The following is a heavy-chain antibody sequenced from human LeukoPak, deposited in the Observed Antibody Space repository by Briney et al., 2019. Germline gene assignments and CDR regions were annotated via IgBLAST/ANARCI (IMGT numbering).Heavy chain of an antibody. D-gene: IGHD5/OR15-5a*01. V-gene: IGHV3-11*04. CDR3: ARVVSSRSTVGFGP. J-gene: IGHJ5*02. CDR2: ITTGRTL. Sequence: GGSLRLSCAASGFNFNDYYMSWIRQAPGKGLEWVSYITTGRTLSYADSVKGRFTISRDNAKNSLFLQMKSLRVEDTAVYYCARVVSSRSTVGFGPWGQGTLVTVS. CDR1: GFNFNDYY.